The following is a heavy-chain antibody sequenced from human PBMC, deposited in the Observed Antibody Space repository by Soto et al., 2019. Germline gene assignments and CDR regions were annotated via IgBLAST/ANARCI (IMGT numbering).Heavy chain of an antibody. CDR2: IIPVLGTI. Sequence: QVQLVQSGPEVKKPGSSVNISCTAPKTTFSDYGLNWVRQAPGQGLEWMGGIIPVLGTINYAQKFQGRVTIIADKASTTVYMAVTSLTSEDTAVYYCASGTLFCAGDCYFEHWGLGTVVTVSS. CDR3: ASGTLFCAGDCYFEH. CDR1: KTTFSDYG. V-gene: IGHV1-69*06. J-gene: IGHJ4*02. D-gene: IGHD2-21*02.